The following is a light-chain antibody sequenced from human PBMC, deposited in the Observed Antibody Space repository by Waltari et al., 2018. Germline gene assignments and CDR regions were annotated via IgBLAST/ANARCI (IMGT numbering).Light chain of an antibody. V-gene: IGKV1-16*02. CDR2: GAS. J-gene: IGKJ4*01. Sequence: TCRAVQGINNDVAGCTLKPGKAPKSLISGASTVQSVVSSNFSGSGSGTDFTLTINSLQPEDFATYYCQQYNFYPPTFGGGTTVE. CDR3: QQYNFYPPT. CDR1: QGINND.